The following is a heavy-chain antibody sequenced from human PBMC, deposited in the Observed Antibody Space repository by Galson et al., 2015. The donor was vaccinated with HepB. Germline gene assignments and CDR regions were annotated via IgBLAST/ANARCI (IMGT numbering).Heavy chain of an antibody. CDR1: GYTFTSYD. Sequence: SVKVSCKASGYTFTSYDINWVRQATGQGLEWMRWMNPNSGNTGYAQKFQGRVTMTRNTSISTAYMELSSLRSEDTAVYYCARGSPSYYDFWSGLGGPNWYMDVWGKGTTVTVSS. J-gene: IGHJ6*03. V-gene: IGHV1-8*01. D-gene: IGHD3-3*01. CDR2: MNPNSGNT. CDR3: ARGSPSYYDFWSGLGGPNWYMDV.